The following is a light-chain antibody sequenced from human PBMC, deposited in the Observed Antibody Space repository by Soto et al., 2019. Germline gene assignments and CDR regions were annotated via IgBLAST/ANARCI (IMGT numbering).Light chain of an antibody. J-gene: IGKJ1*01. CDR2: GAS. Sequence: DIQMTQSPSSLSASVGDRVTITCRASQGISTYLNWYQQKPGRPPKLLIYGASSLQTGVPPRFSGSGSGTDFTLTISSLQPEDFATYYCQQTYRTATTFGQGTKVEIK. CDR3: QQTYRTATT. V-gene: IGKV1-39*01. CDR1: QGISTY.